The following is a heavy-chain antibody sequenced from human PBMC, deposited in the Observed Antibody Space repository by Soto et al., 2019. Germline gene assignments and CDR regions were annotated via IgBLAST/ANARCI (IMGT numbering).Heavy chain of an antibody. CDR3: ARDVYYDSSEMYYGMDV. J-gene: IGHJ6*02. CDR2: IIPIFGTA. V-gene: IGHV1-69*13. Sequence: SVKVSCKASGGTFSSYAISWVRQAPGQGLGWMGGIIPIFGTANYAQKFQGRVTITADESTSTAYMELSSLRSEDTAVYYCARDVYYDSSEMYYGMDVWGQGTTVTVSS. D-gene: IGHD3-22*01. CDR1: GGTFSSYA.